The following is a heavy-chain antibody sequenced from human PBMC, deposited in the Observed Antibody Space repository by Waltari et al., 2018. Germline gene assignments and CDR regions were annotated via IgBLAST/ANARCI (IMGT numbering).Heavy chain of an antibody. CDR1: GSTFSSYA. Sequence: EVQLVASGGGLVQPGGSVRRSCAASGSTFSSYAMSWVRQAPGKGLGWVSAISGSGSSTYYADSVKGQFTISRDNSKNTLYLQMNSLRAEDTAVYYCAKDQRDSSGYPDAFDIWGQGTMVTVSS. J-gene: IGHJ3*02. D-gene: IGHD3-22*01. CDR2: ISGSGSST. CDR3: AKDQRDSSGYPDAFDI. V-gene: IGHV3-23*04.